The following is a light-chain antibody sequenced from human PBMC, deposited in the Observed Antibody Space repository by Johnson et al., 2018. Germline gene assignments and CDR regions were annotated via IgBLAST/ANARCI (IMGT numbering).Light chain of an antibody. Sequence: QSVLTQPPSVSAAPGQKVTISCSGSSSNIGNNYVSWYQQLPGTAPKLLIYENNKRPSGIPDRFSGSKSGTSATLGITGLQTGDEADYYCGTWDGSRGVGNVFGIGTKVPVL. CDR1: SSNIGNNY. CDR3: GTWDGSRGVGNV. V-gene: IGLV1-51*02. CDR2: ENN. J-gene: IGLJ1*01.